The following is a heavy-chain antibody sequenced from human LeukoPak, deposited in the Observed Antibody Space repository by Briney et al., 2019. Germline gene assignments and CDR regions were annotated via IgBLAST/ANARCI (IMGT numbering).Heavy chain of an antibody. CDR3: AKVGTTVVTSSYWYFDL. CDR2: ISGSGGST. CDR1: GFTFSNYA. J-gene: IGHJ2*01. D-gene: IGHD4-23*01. Sequence: GGSLRLSCAASGFTFSNYAMSWVRQGPGKGLEWVSAISGSGGSTYYADSVKGRFTISRDNSKNTLYLLMSSLRAEDTAVYYCAKVGTTVVTSSYWYFDLWGRGTLATVSS. V-gene: IGHV3-23*01.